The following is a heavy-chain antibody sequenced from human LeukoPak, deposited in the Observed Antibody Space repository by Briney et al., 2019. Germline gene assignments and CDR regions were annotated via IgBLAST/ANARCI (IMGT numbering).Heavy chain of an antibody. CDR1: GYSISSGYS. CDR2: IYHSGST. V-gene: IGHV4-38-2*02. CDR3: ARSLWGSGSYYYYYYYMDV. J-gene: IGHJ6*03. Sequence: PSETLSLTCTVSGYSISSGYSWGWIRQPPGKGLEWIGSIYHSGSTYYNPSLKSRVTISVDTSKNQFSLKLSSVTAADTAVYYCARSLWGSGSYYYYYYYMDVWGKGTTVTISS. D-gene: IGHD3-10*01.